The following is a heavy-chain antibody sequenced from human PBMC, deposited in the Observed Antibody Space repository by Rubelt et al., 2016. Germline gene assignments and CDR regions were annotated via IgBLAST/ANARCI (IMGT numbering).Heavy chain of an antibody. V-gene: IGHV3-23*01. J-gene: IGHJ4*02. CDR2: ISGSGGST. CDR3: ARENKWIADY. D-gene: IGHD5-12*01. Sequence: GGGLEWVSAISGSGGSTYYADSVKGRFTISRDNSKNTLYLQMNSLRAEDTAVYYCARENKWIADYWGQGTLVTVSS.